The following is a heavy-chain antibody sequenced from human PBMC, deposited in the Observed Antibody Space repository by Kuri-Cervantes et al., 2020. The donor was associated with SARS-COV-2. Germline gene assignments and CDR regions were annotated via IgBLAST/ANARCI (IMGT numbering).Heavy chain of an antibody. V-gene: IGHV3-23*01. CDR1: GFTFSSYA. CDR3: AKPLKNWNDGSDAFDI. D-gene: IGHD1-1*01. J-gene: IGHJ3*02. Sequence: GESLKISCAGSGFTFSSYAMSWVRQAPTKGLEWVSAISGSGDITYYGDSVQGRFTISRDNSKNTLYLQMNSLRAEDTAVYYCAKPLKNWNDGSDAFDIWGQGTMVTVSS. CDR2: ISGSGDIT.